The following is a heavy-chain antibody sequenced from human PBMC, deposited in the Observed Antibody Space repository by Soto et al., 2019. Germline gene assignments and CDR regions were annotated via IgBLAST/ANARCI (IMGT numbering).Heavy chain of an antibody. CDR3: ARERPDGSRLDP. J-gene: IGHJ5*02. V-gene: IGHV4-31*03. Sequence: TLSLTCTVSGDAVSSDEYYWSWVRQHSGKGLEWIGSIFYSGSTYYNPSLKSRVNILVDTSKKQFSLKLSSVTAADTAVYYCARERPDGSRLDPWGQGTLVTVSS. CDR2: IFYSGST. D-gene: IGHD6-13*01. CDR1: GDAVSSDEYY.